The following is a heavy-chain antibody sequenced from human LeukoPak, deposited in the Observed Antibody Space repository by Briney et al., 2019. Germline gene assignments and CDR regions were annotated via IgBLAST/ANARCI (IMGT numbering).Heavy chain of an antibody. CDR3: ARAGYYYDSSGYPYYFDY. V-gene: IGHV1-69*13. Sequence: SVKASCKASGGTFSSYAISWVRQAPGQGLEWMGGIIPIFGTANYAQKFQGRVTITADESTSTAYMELSSLRSEDTAVYYCARAGYYYDSSGYPYYFDYWGQGTLVTVSS. CDR2: IIPIFGTA. J-gene: IGHJ4*02. CDR1: GGTFSSYA. D-gene: IGHD3-22*01.